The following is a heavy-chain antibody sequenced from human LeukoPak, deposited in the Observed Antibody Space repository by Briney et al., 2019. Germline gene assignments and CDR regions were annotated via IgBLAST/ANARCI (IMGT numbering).Heavy chain of an antibody. Sequence: PGGSLRLSCAASGFTFSSYWMHWVRQAPGKGLVWVSRINSDGSSTSYADSVKGRFTISRDNAKNTLYLQMNSLRAEDTAVYYCAKDRASSSWYGLDYWGQGTLVTVSS. J-gene: IGHJ4*02. V-gene: IGHV3-74*01. D-gene: IGHD6-13*01. CDR2: INSDGSST. CDR1: GFTFSSYW. CDR3: AKDRASSSWYGLDY.